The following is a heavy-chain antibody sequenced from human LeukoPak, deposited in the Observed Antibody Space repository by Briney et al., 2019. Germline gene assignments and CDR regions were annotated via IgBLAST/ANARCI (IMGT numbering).Heavy chain of an antibody. V-gene: IGHV3-23*01. CDR2: ISDSGGRT. CDR1: GFMFSSYS. Sequence: GSLRLSCAASGFMFSSYSMSWVRQAPGKGLEWVSAISDSGGRTYYADSVKGRFTISRDNPKNTVYLQLNSLRAEDSAVYYCAKEAGYSYATNWGQGTLVTVSS. D-gene: IGHD5-18*01. J-gene: IGHJ4*02. CDR3: AKEAGYSYATN.